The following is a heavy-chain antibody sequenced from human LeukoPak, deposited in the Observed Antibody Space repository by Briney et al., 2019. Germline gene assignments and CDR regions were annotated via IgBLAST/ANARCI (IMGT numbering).Heavy chain of an antibody. J-gene: IGHJ4*02. Sequence: SETLSLTCTVSGGSISNSYWSWIRQPTGKGLEWIGYIHYSGSTNYNPSLRSRVTISVDTSKNQFSLELSSVTAADTAVYYCARGGWSNDFWGQGTLVTVSS. D-gene: IGHD6-19*01. CDR3: ARGGWSNDF. CDR1: GGSISNSY. CDR2: IHYSGST. V-gene: IGHV4-59*08.